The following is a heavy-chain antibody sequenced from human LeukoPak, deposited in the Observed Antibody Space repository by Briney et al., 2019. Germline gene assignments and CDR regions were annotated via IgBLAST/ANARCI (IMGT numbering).Heavy chain of an antibody. J-gene: IGHJ4*02. Sequence: PSETLSLTCTVSGGSISSSSYYWSWIRQPPGKGLEWIGEINHSGSTNYNSSLKSRVTISVDTSKNQFSLKLSSVTAADTAVYYCARLGDYGGNSDYWGQGTLVTVSS. V-gene: IGHV4-39*07. CDR2: INHSGST. D-gene: IGHD4-23*01. CDR1: GGSISSSSYY. CDR3: ARLGDYGGNSDY.